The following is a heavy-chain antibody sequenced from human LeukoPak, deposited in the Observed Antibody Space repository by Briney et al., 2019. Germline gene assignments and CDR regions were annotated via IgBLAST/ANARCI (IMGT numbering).Heavy chain of an antibody. CDR1: GGSISSYY. V-gene: IGHV4-4*07. D-gene: IGHD1/OR15-1a*01. Sequence: SETLSLTCTVSGGSISSYYWSWLRQPAGKGLEWIGRIYTSGSTNYNPSLKSRVTMSVDTSKNQFSLKLSSVTAADTAVYYCARKLEQMMDAFDIWGQGTMVTVSS. CDR2: IYTSGST. J-gene: IGHJ3*02. CDR3: ARKLEQMMDAFDI.